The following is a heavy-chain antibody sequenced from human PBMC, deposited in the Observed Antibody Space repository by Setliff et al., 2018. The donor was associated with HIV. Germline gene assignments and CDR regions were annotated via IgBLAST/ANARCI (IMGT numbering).Heavy chain of an antibody. CDR3: AREPIGGDDAFDI. CDR2: INPSSGST. J-gene: IGHJ3*02. D-gene: IGHD2-21*02. CDR1: GYTFTSYY. V-gene: IGHV1-46*01. Sequence: ASVKVSCKASGYTFTSYYMHWVRQAPGQGLEWMGIINPSSGSTTYAQKFQGRVTITRDTSATTAYMELSSLRSEDTAIFYCAREPIGGDDAFDIWGQGTMVTVSS.